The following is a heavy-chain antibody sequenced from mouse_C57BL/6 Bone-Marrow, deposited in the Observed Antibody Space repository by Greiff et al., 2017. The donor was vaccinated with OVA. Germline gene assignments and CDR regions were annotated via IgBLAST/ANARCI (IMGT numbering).Heavy chain of an antibody. CDR1: GYSFTGYY. J-gene: IGHJ1*03. CDR2: INPSTGGT. CDR3: ARTREYYCSSYFYWYFDV. Sequence: EVQLQQSGPELVKPGASVKISCKASGYSFTGYYMNWVKQSPEKSLEWIGEINPSTGGTTYNQKFKAKATLTVDKSSSTAYMQLKSLTSEDSAVYYCARTREYYCSSYFYWYFDVWGTGTTVTVSS. D-gene: IGHD1-1*01. V-gene: IGHV1-42*01.